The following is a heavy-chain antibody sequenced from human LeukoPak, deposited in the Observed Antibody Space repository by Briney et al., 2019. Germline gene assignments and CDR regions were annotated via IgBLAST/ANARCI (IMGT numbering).Heavy chain of an antibody. CDR3: AKGRYCSSTSCYEGYYYMDV. D-gene: IGHD2-2*01. J-gene: IGHJ6*03. CDR2: ISGSGGST. Sequence: SGGSLRLSCAASGFTYSSYAMSWVRQAPGKGLEWVSAISGSGGSTYYADSVKGRFTISRDNSKNTLYLQMNSLRAEDTAVYYCAKGRYCSSTSCYEGYYYMDVWGKGTTVTVSS. CDR1: GFTYSSYA. V-gene: IGHV3-23*01.